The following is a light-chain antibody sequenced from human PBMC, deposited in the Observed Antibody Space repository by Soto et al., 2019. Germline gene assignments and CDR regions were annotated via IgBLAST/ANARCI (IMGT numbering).Light chain of an antibody. V-gene: IGKV3-20*01. Sequence: EIVLTQSPGTLSLSPGERATLSCRASQSLNARYLAWYQVKPGQAPRLLFYGASSRATGIPDRFIGSGSGTDFTLTITGLEPEDFAVYYCQQYNNWPRGTFGQGTKVDIK. CDR1: QSLNARY. CDR2: GAS. CDR3: QQYNNWPRGT. J-gene: IGKJ1*01.